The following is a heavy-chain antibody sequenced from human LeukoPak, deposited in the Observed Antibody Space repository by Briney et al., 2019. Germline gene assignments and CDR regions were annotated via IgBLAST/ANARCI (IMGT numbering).Heavy chain of an antibody. D-gene: IGHD2-21*02. CDR1: GYTFTSYG. Sequence: ASVKVSCKASGYTFTSYGISWVRQAPGQGLEWMGWISAYNGNTNYAQKLQGRVTMTTDTSTSTAYMELRSLRSDDTAVYYCASVGVVVVTAYPYAFDIWGQGTMVTVSS. J-gene: IGHJ3*02. CDR3: ASVGVVVVTAYPYAFDI. CDR2: ISAYNGNT. V-gene: IGHV1-18*01.